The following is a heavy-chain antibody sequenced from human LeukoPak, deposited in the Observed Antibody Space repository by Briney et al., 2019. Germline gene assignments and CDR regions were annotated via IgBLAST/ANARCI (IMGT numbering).Heavy chain of an antibody. CDR3: ARDRAGRKAWVEFDL. V-gene: IGHV3-66*02. J-gene: IGHJ5*02. CDR1: GITFSQND. D-gene: IGHD3-10*01. CDR2: IYDDGAT. Sequence: PGGSLRLSCAASGITFSQNDMSWVRQAPGRGLEWVSLIYDDGATHYADSLNARFTISRDNSENTVYLEMNSLRPEDTAVYFCARDRAGRKAWVEFDLWGQGTLVTVSS.